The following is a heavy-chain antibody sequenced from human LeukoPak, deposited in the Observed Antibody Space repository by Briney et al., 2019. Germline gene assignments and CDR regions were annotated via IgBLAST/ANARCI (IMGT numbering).Heavy chain of an antibody. CDR3: ARVSKEYYYYYMDV. J-gene: IGHJ6*03. V-gene: IGHV4-59*01. CDR2: IYYSGST. CDR1: GGSISSYY. Sequence: PSETLSLTCTVSGGSISSYYWSWIRQPPGKGLEWIGYIYYSGSTNYNPSLKSRVTISVDTSKNQFSLKLSSVTAADTAVYYCARVSKEYYYYYMDVWGKGTTVTISS.